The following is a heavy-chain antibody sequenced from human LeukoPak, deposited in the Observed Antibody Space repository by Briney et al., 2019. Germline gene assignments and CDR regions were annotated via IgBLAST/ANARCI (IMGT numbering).Heavy chain of an antibody. CDR3: ARHPTKWELRLSLDY. Sequence: SQTLSLTCTVSGGSISSAINAWGWIRQPPGKGLEWIGSIYYSGSTYYNPSLKSRVVVSVDTSKNQFSLNMNSVTAADTAVYYCARHPTKWELRLSLDYWGQGTLVTVSS. D-gene: IGHD1-26*01. J-gene: IGHJ4*02. CDR1: GGSISSAINA. V-gene: IGHV4-39*01. CDR2: IYYSGST.